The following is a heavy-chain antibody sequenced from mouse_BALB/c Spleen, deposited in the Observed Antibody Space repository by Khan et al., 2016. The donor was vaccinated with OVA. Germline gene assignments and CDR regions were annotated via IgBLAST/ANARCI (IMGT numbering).Heavy chain of an antibody. Sequence: VQLKESGPELVKPGASVKMSCKASGYTFTSYVMHWLRQKPGQGLEWIGYIYPYNDDTKYNEKFKGKATLTSDKSSSTAYMELSSLTSADSAVNYCAKTCRYDVYFDYWGQGTTLTVSS. CDR1: GYTFTSYV. J-gene: IGHJ2*01. CDR3: AKTCRYDVYFDY. CDR2: IYPYNDDT. D-gene: IGHD2-14*01. V-gene: IGHV1S136*01.